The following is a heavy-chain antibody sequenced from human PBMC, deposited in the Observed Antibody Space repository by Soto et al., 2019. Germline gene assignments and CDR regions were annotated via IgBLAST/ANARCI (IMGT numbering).Heavy chain of an antibody. CDR2: IIPIFGTA. D-gene: IGHD3-22*01. V-gene: IGHV1-69*13. J-gene: IGHJ5*02. Sequence: EASVKVSCKASGGTFSSYAISWVRQAPGQGLEWMAGIIPIFGTANYAQKFQGRVTITADESTSTAYMEQSSLRSEDTAVYYCATRGTYYYDSSGYYPAYNWFDPWGQGTLVTVSS. CDR1: GGTFSSYA. CDR3: ATRGTYYYDSSGYYPAYNWFDP.